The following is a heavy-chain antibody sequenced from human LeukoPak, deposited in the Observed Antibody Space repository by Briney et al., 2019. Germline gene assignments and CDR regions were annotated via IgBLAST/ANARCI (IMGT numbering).Heavy chain of an antibody. CDR3: ARVYYDILTGYHTGPDY. Sequence: GRSLRLSCAASGFTFSSYGMHWVRQAPGKGLEWVAVIWYDGGNKYYADSVKGRFTISRDNSKNTLYLQMNSLRAEDTAVYYCARVYYDILTGYHTGPDYWGQGTLVTVSS. D-gene: IGHD3-9*01. CDR2: IWYDGGNK. V-gene: IGHV3-33*01. J-gene: IGHJ4*02. CDR1: GFTFSSYG.